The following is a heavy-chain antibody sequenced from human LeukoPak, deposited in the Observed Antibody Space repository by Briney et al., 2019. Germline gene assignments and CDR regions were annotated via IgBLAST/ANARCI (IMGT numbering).Heavy chain of an antibody. CDR1: GYPFTSYW. V-gene: IGHV5-51*01. Sequence: GEPLKISGKGSGYPFTSYWFGGAGQMPGNGLEWMGIIYPADFDTRYSPSCQGQVTISADKSISPAFLQWSGLEPSCPAIISVARQGMLEEGADYWGQGTLVTVSS. D-gene: IGHD3-16*01. J-gene: IGHJ4*02. CDR2: IYPADFDT. CDR3: ARQGMLEEGADY.